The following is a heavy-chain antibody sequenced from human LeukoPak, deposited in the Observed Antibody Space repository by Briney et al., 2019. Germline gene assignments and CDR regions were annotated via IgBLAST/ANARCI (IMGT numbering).Heavy chain of an antibody. J-gene: IGHJ3*02. Sequence: GGSLRLSCAASGFTFSSYSMNWVRQAPGKGLEWVSYISSSGSTIYYADSVKGRFTISRDNAKNSLCLQMNSLRAEDTAVYYCARRFYYDNSGYSLDIWGQGTMVTVSS. CDR1: GFTFSSYS. D-gene: IGHD3-22*01. V-gene: IGHV3-48*01. CDR2: ISSSGSTI. CDR3: ARRFYYDNSGYSLDI.